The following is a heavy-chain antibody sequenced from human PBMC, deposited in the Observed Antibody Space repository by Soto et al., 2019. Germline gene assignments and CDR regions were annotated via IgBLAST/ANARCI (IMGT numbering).Heavy chain of an antibody. J-gene: IGHJ4*02. CDR3: ARRSTFYYDSSGYYV. CDR2: INHSGST. CDR1: GGSFSGYY. Sequence: PSETLSLTCAVYGGSFSGYYWSWIRQPPGKGLGWIGEINHSGSTNYNPSLKSRVTISVDTSKDQFSLKLSSVTAADTAVYYCARRSTFYYDSSGYYVWGQGTLVTVSS. D-gene: IGHD3-22*01. V-gene: IGHV4-34*01.